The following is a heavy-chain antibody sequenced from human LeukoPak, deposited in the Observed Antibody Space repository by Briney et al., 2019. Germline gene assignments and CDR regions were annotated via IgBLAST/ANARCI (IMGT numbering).Heavy chain of an antibody. D-gene: IGHD3-3*01. CDR3: ARAFRGIFGVFEASDI. J-gene: IGHJ3*02. CDR1: GGSISSYY. CDR2: IYYSGST. Sequence: SETLSLTCTVSGGSISSYYWSWIRQSPGKGLEWIGYIYYSGSTNYNPSLKSRVTISVDTSKNQFSLKLSSVTAADTAVYYCARAFRGIFGVFEASDIWGQGTMVTVSS. V-gene: IGHV4-59*12.